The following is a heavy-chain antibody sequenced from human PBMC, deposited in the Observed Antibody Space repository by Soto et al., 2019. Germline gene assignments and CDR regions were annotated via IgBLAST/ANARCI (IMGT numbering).Heavy chain of an antibody. D-gene: IGHD5-12*01. CDR3: ASTPRGYSGYDYSYYYGMDV. CDR2: MNPNSGNT. CDR1: GYTFTRYY. J-gene: IGHJ6*02. V-gene: IGHV1-8*01. Sequence: ASVKVSCKASGYTFTRYYINWVRQATGQGLEWMGWMNPNSGNTGYAQKFQGRVTMTRNTSISTAYMELSSLRSEDTAVYYCASTPRGYSGYDYSYYYGMDVWGQGTTVTAP.